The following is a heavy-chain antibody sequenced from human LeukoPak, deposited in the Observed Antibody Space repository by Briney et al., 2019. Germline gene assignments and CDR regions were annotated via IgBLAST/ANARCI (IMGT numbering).Heavy chain of an antibody. Sequence: PSETLSLTCTVSGGSISSSSYYWGWIRQPPGKGLEWIGSIYYSGSTYYNPSLKSRVTISVDTSKNQFSLKLSSVTAADTAVYYCARLGQDYYDSSGQYYFDYWGQGTLVTVSS. CDR1: GGSISSSSYY. CDR2: IYYSGST. J-gene: IGHJ4*02. D-gene: IGHD3-22*01. V-gene: IGHV4-39*07. CDR3: ARLGQDYYDSSGQYYFDY.